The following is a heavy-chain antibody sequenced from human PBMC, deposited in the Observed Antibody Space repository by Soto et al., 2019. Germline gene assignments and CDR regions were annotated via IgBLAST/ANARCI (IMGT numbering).Heavy chain of an antibody. CDR3: ARDTSNCFDY. Sequence: ASVKVSCKASGYTFTSYGMSWVRQAPGQGLEWMGWISAYNGNTNYAQKLQGRVTMTIDTSPSTAYMELSSLTSDEPAGYYCARDTSNCFDYWGQGTLVTVSS. V-gene: IGHV1-18*01. CDR1: GYTFTSYG. CDR2: ISAYNGNT. D-gene: IGHD2-2*01. J-gene: IGHJ4*02.